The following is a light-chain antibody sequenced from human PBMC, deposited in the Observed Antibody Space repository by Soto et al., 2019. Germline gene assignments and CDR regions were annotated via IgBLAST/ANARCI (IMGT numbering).Light chain of an antibody. Sequence: QSALTQPRSVSGSPGQSVTISCTGTSSDVGAFDFVSWYQQCPGQAPKPMIYDVTKRPSGVPDRFSGSKSGNTAFLTISGLRAEDEAEYSCCSYAGTYTAYVFGTGTKLTVL. J-gene: IGLJ1*01. V-gene: IGLV2-11*01. CDR2: DVT. CDR1: SSDVGAFDF. CDR3: CSYAGTYTAYV.